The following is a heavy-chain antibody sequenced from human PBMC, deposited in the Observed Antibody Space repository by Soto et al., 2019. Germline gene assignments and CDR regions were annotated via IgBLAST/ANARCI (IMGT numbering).Heavy chain of an antibody. J-gene: IGHJ6*02. CDR2: ISSSGSTI. Sequence: GGSLRLSCAASGFTFSSYEMNWVRQAPGKGLEWVSYISSSGSTIYYADSVKGRFTISRDNAKNSLYLQMNSLRAEDTAVSYCASGSYYYYYGMDVWGQGTTVTVSS. CDR3: ASGSYYYYYGMDV. V-gene: IGHV3-48*03. CDR1: GFTFSSYE.